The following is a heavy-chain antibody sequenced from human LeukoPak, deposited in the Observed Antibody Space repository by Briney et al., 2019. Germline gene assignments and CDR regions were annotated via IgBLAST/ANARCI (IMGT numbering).Heavy chain of an antibody. D-gene: IGHD6-6*01. V-gene: IGHV1-2*02. CDR1: GYTFTGYY. CDR3: ARGTGLRSAARPNNWFDP. J-gene: IGHJ5*02. Sequence: ASVKVSCTASGYTFTGYYMHWVRQAPGQGLEWMGWINPNSGGTNYAQKFQGRVTMTRDTSISTAYMELSRLRSDDTAVYYCARGTGLRSAARPNNWFDPWGQGTLVTVSS. CDR2: INPNSGGT.